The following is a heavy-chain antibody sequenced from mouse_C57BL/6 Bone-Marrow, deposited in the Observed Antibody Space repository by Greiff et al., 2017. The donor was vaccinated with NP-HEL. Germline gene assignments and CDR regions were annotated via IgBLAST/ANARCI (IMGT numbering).Heavy chain of an antibody. D-gene: IGHD1-1*01. CDR3: AIEEGTTVAY. CDR2: IHPSASDT. V-gene: IGHV1-74*01. CDR1: GYTFTSYW. Sequence: VQLQQPGAELVKPGASVKVSCKASGYTFTSYWMHWVKQRPGQGLEWIGRIHPSASDTNYNQKFKGKATLTVDKSSSTAYMQLSSLTSGDAAVYYCAIEEGTTVAYWGQGTLVTVSA. J-gene: IGHJ3*01.